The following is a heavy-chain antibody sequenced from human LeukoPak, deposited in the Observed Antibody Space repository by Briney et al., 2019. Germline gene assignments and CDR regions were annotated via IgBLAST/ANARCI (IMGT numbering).Heavy chain of an antibody. CDR3: ARVYYYDSSAFDI. CDR2: IYHSGST. D-gene: IGHD3-22*01. CDR1: GGSISISNW. Sequence: SGTLSLTCAVSGGSISISNWWSWVRQPPGKGLEWIGYIYHSGSTYYNPSLKSRVTISVDRSKNQFSLKLSSVTAADTAVYYCARVYYYDSSAFDIWGQGTMVTVSS. V-gene: IGHV4-4*02. J-gene: IGHJ3*02.